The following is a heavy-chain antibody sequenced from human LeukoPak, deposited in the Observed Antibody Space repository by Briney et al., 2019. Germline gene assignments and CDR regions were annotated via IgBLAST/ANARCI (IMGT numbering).Heavy chain of an antibody. D-gene: IGHD3-22*01. Sequence: ASVKVSCKASGYTFTSYGISWVRQAPGQGLEWMGWISAYNGNTNYAQKLQGRVTMTTDTSTSTAYMELRSLRSDDTAVYYCARDTWGYYYDSSGGYFDYWGQGTLVTVSS. V-gene: IGHV1-18*01. CDR1: GYTFTSYG. CDR2: ISAYNGNT. CDR3: ARDTWGYYYDSSGGYFDY. J-gene: IGHJ4*02.